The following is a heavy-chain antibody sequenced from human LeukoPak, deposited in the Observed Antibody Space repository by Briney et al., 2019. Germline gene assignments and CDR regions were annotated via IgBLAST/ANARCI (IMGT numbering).Heavy chain of an antibody. D-gene: IGHD3-22*01. CDR2: IYHNGNT. CDR3: ARVRYYYDSSGYPYWYFDL. J-gene: IGHJ2*01. V-gene: IGHV4-30-2*01. CDR1: GGSISSGGYS. Sequence: ASETLSLTCAVSGGSISSGGYSWSWIRQPPGKGLEWIGYIYHNGNTYYSPSLKSRVTISVDRSKNQLSLKLSSVTAADTAVYYCARVRYYYDSSGYPYWYFDLWGRGTLVTVSS.